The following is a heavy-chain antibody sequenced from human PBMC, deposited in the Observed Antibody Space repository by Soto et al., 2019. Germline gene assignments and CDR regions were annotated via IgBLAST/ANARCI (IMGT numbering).Heavy chain of an antibody. Sequence: QVQLQESGPGLVKTSQTLSLTCTVSGGSISSGGYYWSWIRQHPGKGMEWIGYIYYSGSTYDNPSLKSRVTISVDTSKHHCSLKLSSVTAADTAVYYFARSSTSTVTSFDYWGQGTLVTVSS. D-gene: IGHD4-17*01. V-gene: IGHV4-31*03. CDR2: IYYSGST. J-gene: IGHJ4*02. CDR1: GGSISSGGYY. CDR3: ARSSTSTVTSFDY.